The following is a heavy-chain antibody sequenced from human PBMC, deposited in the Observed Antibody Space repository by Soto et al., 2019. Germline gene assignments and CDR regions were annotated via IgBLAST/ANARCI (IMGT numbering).Heavy chain of an antibody. V-gene: IGHV3-66*01. CDR1: GFSVSNNY. Sequence: PGGSLRLSCAASGFSVSNNYMNWVRQAPGKGLEWVSVISTGGSAYYAGSVQGRFTLSRDNSKNTLYLQMNSLRADDTAVYYCARSTYSSAWYLDNWGQGALVTVSS. D-gene: IGHD4-4*01. CDR3: ARSTYSSAWYLDN. CDR2: ISTGGSA. J-gene: IGHJ4*02.